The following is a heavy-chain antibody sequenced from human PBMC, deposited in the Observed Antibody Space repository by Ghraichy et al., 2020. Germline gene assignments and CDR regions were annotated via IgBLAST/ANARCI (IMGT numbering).Heavy chain of an antibody. CDR3: ARDHGVVGADYYYYYMDV. CDR2: ISSSSSTI. D-gene: IGHD1-26*01. V-gene: IGHV3-48*01. J-gene: IGHJ6*03. CDR1: GFTFSSYS. Sequence: GGSRRLSCTASGFTFSSYSMNWVRQAPGKGLEWVSYISSSSSTIYYADSVKGRFTISRDNAKNSLYLQMNSLRAEDTAVYYCARDHGVVGADYYYYYMDVWGKGTTVTVSS.